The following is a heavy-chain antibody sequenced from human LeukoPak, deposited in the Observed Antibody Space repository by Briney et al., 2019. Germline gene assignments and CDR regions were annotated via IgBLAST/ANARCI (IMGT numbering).Heavy chain of an antibody. CDR1: GFTFSAYS. CDR2: ISGSGGST. J-gene: IGHJ4*02. V-gene: IGHV3-23*01. CDR3: AREGSIVARTDY. Sequence: PGGSLRLSCAASGFTFSAYSMNWVRQAPGRGLEWVSAISGSGGSTYYADSVKGRFTISRDNSKNTLYLQMNGLKTEDTAVYYCAREGSIVARTDYWDQGALVIVSS. D-gene: IGHD3-16*02.